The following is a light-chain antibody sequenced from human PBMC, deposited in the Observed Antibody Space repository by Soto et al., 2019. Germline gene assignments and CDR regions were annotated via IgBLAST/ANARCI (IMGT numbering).Light chain of an antibody. CDR2: DVS. Sequence: QSALTQPASVSGSPGQSITISCTGTSSDVGGYNYVSCYQQHPGKAPKLMIYDVSNRPSGVSNRFSGSKSGNTASLTISGLQAEDEDDYYCSSYTSSSTLGVFGTGTQLTGL. J-gene: IGLJ1*01. CDR3: SSYTSSSTLGV. CDR1: SSDVGGYNY. V-gene: IGLV2-14*01.